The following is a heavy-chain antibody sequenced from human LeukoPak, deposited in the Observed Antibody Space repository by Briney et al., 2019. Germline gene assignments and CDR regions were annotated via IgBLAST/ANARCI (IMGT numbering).Heavy chain of an antibody. CDR2: ISWDGGST. CDR1: GFTFDDYA. D-gene: IGHD6-13*01. CDR3: AKDGSASSSWYVHFGYYYGMDV. V-gene: IGHV3-43D*04. J-gene: IGHJ6*04. Sequence: GGSLRLSCAASGFTFDDYAMHWVRPAPGKGLEWVSLISWDGGSTYYADSVKGRFTISRDNSKNSLYLQMNSLRAEDTALYYCAKDGSASSSWYVHFGYYYGMDVWGKGTTVTVSS.